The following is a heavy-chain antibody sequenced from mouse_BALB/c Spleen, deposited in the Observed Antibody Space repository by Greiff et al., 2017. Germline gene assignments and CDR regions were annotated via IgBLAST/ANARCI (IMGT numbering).Heavy chain of an antibody. CDR1: GYAFTNYL. D-gene: IGHD2-1*01. Sequence: QVQLKESGAELVRPGTSVKVSCKASGYAFTNYLIEWVKQRPGQGLEWIGVINPGSGGTNYNEKFKGKATLTADKSSSTAYMQLSSLTSDDSAVYFCARHYGNLPFAYWGQGTLVTVSA. CDR2: INPGSGGT. V-gene: IGHV1-54*01. J-gene: IGHJ3*01. CDR3: ARHYGNLPFAY.